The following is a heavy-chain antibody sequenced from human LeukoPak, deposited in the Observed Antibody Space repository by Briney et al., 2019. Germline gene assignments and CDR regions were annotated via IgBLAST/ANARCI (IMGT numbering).Heavy chain of an antibody. D-gene: IGHD1-1*01. CDR1: GFTFSTSA. J-gene: IGHJ4*02. CDR2: ISPTGGAI. Sequence: GGSLRLSCAASGFTFSTSAMNWVRQAPGRGLEWVSSISPTGGAILYAASLRGRIIISRDNAKNSLFLQMNSLTAEDTALYFCASGIRERGFDYWGQGTLVTVSS. CDR3: ASGIRERGFDY. V-gene: IGHV3-21*01.